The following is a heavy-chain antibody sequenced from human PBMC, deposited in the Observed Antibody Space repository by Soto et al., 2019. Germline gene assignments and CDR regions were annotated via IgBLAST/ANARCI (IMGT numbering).Heavy chain of an antibody. Sequence: GASVKVSCKASGYTFTSYAMHWLRQAPGQRLEWMGWINAGNGNTKYSQKFQGRVTITRDTSASTAYMELSSLRSEDTAVYYCARSIVVVTAADYWGQGTLVTVSS. CDR2: INAGNGNT. J-gene: IGHJ4*02. CDR3: ARSIVVVTAADY. D-gene: IGHD2-21*02. CDR1: GYTFTSYA. V-gene: IGHV1-3*01.